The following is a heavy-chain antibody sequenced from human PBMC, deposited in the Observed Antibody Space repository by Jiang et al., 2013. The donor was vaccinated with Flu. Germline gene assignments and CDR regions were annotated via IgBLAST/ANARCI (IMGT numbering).Heavy chain of an antibody. D-gene: IGHD3-10*01. V-gene: IGHV1-18*01. CDR1: GYTFTSYG. Sequence: SGAEVKKPGASVKVSCKASGYTFTSYGISWVRQAPGQGLEWMGWISAYNGNTNYAQKLQGRVTMTTDTSTSTAYMELRSLRSDDTAVYYCARDLITMVRGPPFDYWGQGTLVTVSS. CDR3: ARDLITMVRGPPFDY. CDR2: ISAYNGNT. J-gene: IGHJ4*02.